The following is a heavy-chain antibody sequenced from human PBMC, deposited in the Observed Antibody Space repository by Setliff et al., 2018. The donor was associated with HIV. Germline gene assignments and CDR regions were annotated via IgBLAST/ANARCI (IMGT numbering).Heavy chain of an antibody. D-gene: IGHD3-16*01. V-gene: IGHV1-2*02. J-gene: IGHJ3*01. CDR2: INSASGGT. CDR1: GYTFTGYY. Sequence: ASVKVSCKASGYTFTGYYMHWVRQAPGQGLEWMAWINSASGGTNYAQNFQGRVTVTRDTSASTAYMELRSLRSDDTAVYYCARDDGGYNYAEAFDVWGQGTMVTVSS. CDR3: ARDDGGYNYAEAFDV.